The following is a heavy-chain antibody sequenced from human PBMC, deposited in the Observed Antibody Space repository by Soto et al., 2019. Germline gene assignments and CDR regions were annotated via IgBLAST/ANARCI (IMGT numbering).Heavy chain of an antibody. Sequence: QVQLQESGPGLVKPSQTLSLTCTVSGGSISSGDYYWSWIRQPPGKGLEWIGYIYYSGSTYYNPSLKSRVTISVDTSKNQFSLKLSSVTAADTAVYYCARGEGWGTTAYYGMDVWGQGTTVTVSS. CDR3: ARGEGWGTTAYYGMDV. CDR1: GGSISSGDYY. V-gene: IGHV4-30-4*01. CDR2: IYYSGST. J-gene: IGHJ6*02. D-gene: IGHD4-4*01.